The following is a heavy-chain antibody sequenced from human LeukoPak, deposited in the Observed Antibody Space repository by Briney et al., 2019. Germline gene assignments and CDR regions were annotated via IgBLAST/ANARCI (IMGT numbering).Heavy chain of an antibody. D-gene: IGHD2-15*01. CDR2: IYTSGST. Sequence: PSETLSLTCTVSGGSISSSSYYWSWIRQPAGKGLEWIGRIYTSGSTDYNPSLKSRLTISRDTSKNEFSLILSSLTAADTAVYYCARDSPPAYCSSGSCYFDSWGQGTLVTVSS. V-gene: IGHV4-61*02. CDR3: ARDSPPAYCSSGSCYFDS. CDR1: GGSISSSSYY. J-gene: IGHJ4*02.